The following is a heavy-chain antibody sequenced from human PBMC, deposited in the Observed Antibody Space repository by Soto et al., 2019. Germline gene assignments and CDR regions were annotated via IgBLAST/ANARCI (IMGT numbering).Heavy chain of an antibody. CDR1: GGTFTNYP. D-gene: IGHD3-10*01. Sequence: HVQLVQSGSEMKKPGSSVKVSCKASGGTFTNYPIAWVRLAPGQGLEWIGGDITTFSIMKYAQKFQDRVTFSADGSTSTAYMELSSLTSEDTAVYYCARGRTTFGVINFDTWGQGTLVTVS. CDR2: DITTFSIM. CDR3: ARGRTTFGVINFDT. J-gene: IGHJ4*02. V-gene: IGHV1-69*01.